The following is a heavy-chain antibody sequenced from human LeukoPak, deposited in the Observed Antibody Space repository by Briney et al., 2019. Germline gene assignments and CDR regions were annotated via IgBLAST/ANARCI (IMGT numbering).Heavy chain of an antibody. J-gene: IGHJ6*02. D-gene: IGHD3-16*02. CDR1: GFTFSSYG. V-gene: IGHV3-30*03. CDR3: AREEHDYVWGSYRYYYYYGTDV. Sequence: GGSLRLSCAASGFTFSSYGMHWVRQSPGRGLEWLSFISFDGSNEFYADFLKGRFTISRDNSKDTLYLQMNSLRAEDTALYYCAREEHDYVWGSYRYYYYYGTDVWGQGTTVTVSS. CDR2: ISFDGSNE.